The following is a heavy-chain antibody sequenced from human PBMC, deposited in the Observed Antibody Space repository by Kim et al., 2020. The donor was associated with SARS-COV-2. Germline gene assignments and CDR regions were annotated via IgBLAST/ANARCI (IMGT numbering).Heavy chain of an antibody. CDR3: ARVNYYDSSGYTFDY. D-gene: IGHD3-22*01. CDR1: GYTFTSYA. Sequence: ASVKVSCKASGYTFTSYAMHWVRQAPGQRLEWMEWINAGNGNTKYSQKFQGRVTITRDTSASTAYMELSSLRSEDTAVYYCARVNYYDSSGYTFDYWGQGTLVTVSS. V-gene: IGHV1-3*01. J-gene: IGHJ4*02. CDR2: INAGNGNT.